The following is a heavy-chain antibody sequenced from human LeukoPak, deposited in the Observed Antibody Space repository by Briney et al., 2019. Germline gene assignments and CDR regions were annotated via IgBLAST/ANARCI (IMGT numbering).Heavy chain of an antibody. CDR1: GDSISRYY. CDR3: ARRVCYYDSSGYRRYFDY. V-gene: IGHV4-34*01. J-gene: IGHJ4*02. D-gene: IGHD3-22*01. CDR2: IDHSGST. Sequence: SETLSLTCTVSGDSISRYYWSWLRQPPGKGLEWIGEIDHSGSTNYNPSLKSRVTISVDTSKNQFSLKLSSVTAADTAVYYCARRVCYYDSSGYRRYFDYWGQGTLVTVSS.